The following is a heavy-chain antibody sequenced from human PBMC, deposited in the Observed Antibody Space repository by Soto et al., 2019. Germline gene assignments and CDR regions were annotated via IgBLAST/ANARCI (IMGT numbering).Heavy chain of an antibody. CDR2: ISVSVGST. V-gene: IGHV3-23*01. CDR1: GFTFSSYA. Sequence: EVQLLESGGGLVQPGGSLRLSCAASGFTFSSYAMNWVRQAPGKGLEWVSLISVSVGSTYYAESVKGRFTVSRDNSRDTLFLQMNSLRAEDTAVYYCARRSTSYFYMDVWGKGTTVTFSS. CDR3: ARRSTSYFYMDV. J-gene: IGHJ6*03.